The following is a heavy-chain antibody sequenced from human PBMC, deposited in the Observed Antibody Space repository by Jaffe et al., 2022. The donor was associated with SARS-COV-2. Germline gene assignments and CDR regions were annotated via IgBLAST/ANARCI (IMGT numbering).Heavy chain of an antibody. Sequence: EVQLVESGGGLMQPGGSLRLSCVASGFTFSNTWMNWIRLAPGKGLEWVGRIQSNFDGGTTDYASVVKDRFTISRDDSSDTLFLDLNGLRTEDTGVYYCVTQPTTYDYVWGTSYFDSWGQGTPVTVSS. CDR1: GFTFSNTW. CDR2: IQSNFDGGTT. D-gene: IGHD3-16*01. CDR3: VTQPTTYDYVWGTSYFDS. V-gene: IGHV3-15*01. J-gene: IGHJ4*02.